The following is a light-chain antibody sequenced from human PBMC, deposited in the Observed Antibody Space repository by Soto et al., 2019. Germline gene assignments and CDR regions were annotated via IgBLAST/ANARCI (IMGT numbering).Light chain of an antibody. CDR2: DAS. CDR3: QLYSSYWTT. J-gene: IGKJ2*01. Sequence: DVHLTQSPSTLSAYVGDRVTLTCRANQSVTTWLAWYQQKPGTAPKLLIYDASNLEAGVPSRFSGSGSGTAFTLTITSLQPDDCATYYCQLYSSYWTTFGQGTKLEIK. V-gene: IGKV1-5*01. CDR1: QSVTTW.